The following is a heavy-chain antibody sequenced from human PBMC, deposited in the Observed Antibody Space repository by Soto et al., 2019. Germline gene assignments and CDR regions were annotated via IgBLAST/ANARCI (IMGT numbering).Heavy chain of an antibody. D-gene: IGHD2-2*01. J-gene: IGHJ4*02. CDR1: GFTFSSYA. Sequence: GGSLRLSCAASGFTFSSYAMSWVRQAPGKGLEWVSAISGSGGSTYYADSVKGRFTISRDNSKNTLYLQMNSLRAEDTAVYYCATSAPYCSSTSCYYFDYWGQGTLVTVSS. V-gene: IGHV3-23*01. CDR3: ATSAPYCSSTSCYYFDY. CDR2: ISGSGGST.